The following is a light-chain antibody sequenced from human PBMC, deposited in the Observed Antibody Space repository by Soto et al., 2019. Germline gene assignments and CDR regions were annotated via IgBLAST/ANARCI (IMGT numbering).Light chain of an antibody. CDR2: GAS. CDR1: QSVSSNF. V-gene: IGKV3-20*01. J-gene: IGKJ1*01. CDR3: QQYGTSPPT. Sequence: EIVLTQSPGTLSLSPGERATLSCKASQSVSSNFLAWYQHKPGQAPRLLIYGASYRATDIPDRFSGSGSGTDFTLTIASLEPEDFAVYYCQQYGTSPPTFGQGTKVEI.